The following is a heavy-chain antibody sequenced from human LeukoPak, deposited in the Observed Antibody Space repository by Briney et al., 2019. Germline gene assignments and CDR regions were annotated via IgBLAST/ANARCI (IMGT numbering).Heavy chain of an antibody. CDR1: GYSFTSYW. CDR3: ARHDIVVVVAAADY. J-gene: IGHJ4*02. CDR2: IDPSDSYT. Sequence: GESLKISCKGSGYSFTSYWISWVRQMPGKGMVWMGRIDPSDSYTNYSPSFQGHVTISADKSISTAYLQWSSLKASDTAMYYCARHDIVVVVAAADYWGQGTLVTVSS. V-gene: IGHV5-10-1*01. D-gene: IGHD2-15*01.